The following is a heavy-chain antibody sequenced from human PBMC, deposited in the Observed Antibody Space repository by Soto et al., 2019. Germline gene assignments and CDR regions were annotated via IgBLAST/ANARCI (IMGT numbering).Heavy chain of an antibody. Sequence: NLSKPLSLTSTVSVGSSGGYSWCWLGHPPGRGLGWIGLVFYTGRANYNASLKSRVSISLDTSNYQFSLKLSSVTAADTAVYYCARDGDGRMTTNPDYYNGMDVWGPGTTVT. CDR3: ARDGDGRMTTNPDYYNGMDV. CDR2: VFYTGRA. D-gene: IGHD4-4*01. J-gene: IGHJ6*02. CDR1: VGSSGGYS. V-gene: IGHV4-59*01.